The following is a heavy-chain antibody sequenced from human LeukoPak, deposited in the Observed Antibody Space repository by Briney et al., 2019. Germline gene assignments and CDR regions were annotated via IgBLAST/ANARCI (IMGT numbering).Heavy chain of an antibody. V-gene: IGHV4-4*07. CDR2: IYTSGST. D-gene: IGHD4-17*01. Sequence: PSDTLSLTFTLSARSISSYYWSSIRQPAGKGLEWIGRIYTSGSTNYNPSLKSRVTMSVDTSKNQFSLKLSYVTAADTAVYYCARGAATTWDWGYNWFDPWGEGTLVSVSS. J-gene: IGHJ5*02. CDR3: ARGAATTWDWGYNWFDP. CDR1: ARSISSYY.